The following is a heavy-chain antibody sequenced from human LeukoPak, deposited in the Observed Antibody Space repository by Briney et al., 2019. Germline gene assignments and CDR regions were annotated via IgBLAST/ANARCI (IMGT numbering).Heavy chain of an antibody. CDR3: ARGGYCSSTSCPRFDY. Sequence: SETLSLTCTVSGGSVSSGSYYWSWIRQPPGKGLEWIGYIYYSGSTYYNPSLKSRVTISVDRSKNQFSLKLSSVTAADTAVYYRARGGYCSSTSCPRFDYWGQGTLVTVSS. V-gene: IGHV4-61*01. CDR2: IYYSGST. CDR1: GGSVSSGSYY. D-gene: IGHD2-2*01. J-gene: IGHJ4*02.